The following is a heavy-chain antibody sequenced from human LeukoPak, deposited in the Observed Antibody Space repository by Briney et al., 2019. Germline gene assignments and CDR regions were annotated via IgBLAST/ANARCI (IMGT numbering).Heavy chain of an antibody. CDR3: ARPARGVIIQERNWFDP. D-gene: IGHD3-10*01. CDR2: ISYDGSNK. Sequence: GGSLRLSCAASGFTFSGYAMHWVRQAPGKGLEWVAVISYDGSNKYYADSVKGRFTISRDNSKNTLYLQMNSLRAEDTAVYYCARPARGVIIQERNWFDPWGQGTLVTVSS. V-gene: IGHV3-30*04. CDR1: GFTFSGYA. J-gene: IGHJ5*02.